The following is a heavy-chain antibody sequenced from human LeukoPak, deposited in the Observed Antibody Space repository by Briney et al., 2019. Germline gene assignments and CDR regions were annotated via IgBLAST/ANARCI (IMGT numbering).Heavy chain of an antibody. CDR1: GYTFTSYD. CDR3: AILRFLEWFAAFDI. Sequence: ASVKVSCKASGYTFTSYDINWVRQATGQGLEWMGWMSPNSGNTGYAQKFQGRVTMTRNTSISTAYMELSSLRSEDTAVYYCAILRFLEWFAAFDIWGQGTMVTVSS. D-gene: IGHD3-3*01. J-gene: IGHJ3*02. V-gene: IGHV1-8*01. CDR2: MSPNSGNT.